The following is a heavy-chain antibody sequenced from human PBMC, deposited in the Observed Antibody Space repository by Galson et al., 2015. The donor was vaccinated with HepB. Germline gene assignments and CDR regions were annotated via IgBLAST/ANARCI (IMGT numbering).Heavy chain of an antibody. D-gene: IGHD3-10*01. CDR3: AKDRYGSGSLDY. CDR1: GFTFSSYG. CDR2: ISYDGSNK. V-gene: IGHV3-30*18. J-gene: IGHJ4*02. Sequence: SLRLSCAASGFTFSSYGMHWVRQAPGKGLEWVAVISYDGSNKYYADSVKGRFTISGDKSKNTLYLQMNSLRSEDTAVYYCAKDRYGSGSLDYWGQGTLVTVSS.